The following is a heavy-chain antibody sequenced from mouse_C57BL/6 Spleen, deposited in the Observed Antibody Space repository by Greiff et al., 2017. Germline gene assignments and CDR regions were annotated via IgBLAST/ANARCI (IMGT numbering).Heavy chain of an antibody. Sequence: QVQLQQSRAELVRPGTSVKVSCKASGYAFTNYLIEWVKQRPVQCLDWIGVINPGSGGTTYNEKFKGKATRTAYKSSSNSYMQLSSLTSEDSAVYFCALITTVVATDYWGQGTTLTVSS. D-gene: IGHD1-1*01. V-gene: IGHV1-54*01. CDR3: ALITTVVATDY. CDR2: INPGSGGT. J-gene: IGHJ2*01. CDR1: GYAFTNYL.